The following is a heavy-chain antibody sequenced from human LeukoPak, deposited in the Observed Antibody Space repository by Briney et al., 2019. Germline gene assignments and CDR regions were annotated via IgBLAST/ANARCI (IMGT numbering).Heavy chain of an antibody. CDR1: GYSFTTYW. V-gene: IGHV5-51*01. Sequence: GESLKISCKGSGYSFTTYWIGWVRQMPGKGLEWMGIIYPGDSDTRYSPSFQGQVTISADKSISTAYLQWSSLKASDTAMYYCARLSLTVDTAMNDAFDIWGQGTMVTVSS. CDR3: ARLSLTVDTAMNDAFDI. D-gene: IGHD5-18*01. J-gene: IGHJ3*02. CDR2: IYPGDSDT.